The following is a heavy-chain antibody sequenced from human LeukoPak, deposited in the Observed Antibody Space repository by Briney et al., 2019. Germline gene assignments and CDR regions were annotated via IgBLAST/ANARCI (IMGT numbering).Heavy chain of an antibody. CDR3: AEDRIPVAGRQDIWDY. CDR2: ISGSGDRT. J-gene: IGHJ4*02. Sequence: GGSLRLSCVGAGFTFSNYAMTWVRQAPGKGLGWVSGISGSGDRTYYADSVKGRFTISRDNSKNTLYLQMNSLTDDDSAVYYCAEDRIPVAGRQDIWDYWGQGTLVTVSS. V-gene: IGHV3-23*01. D-gene: IGHD6-19*01. CDR1: GFTFSNYA.